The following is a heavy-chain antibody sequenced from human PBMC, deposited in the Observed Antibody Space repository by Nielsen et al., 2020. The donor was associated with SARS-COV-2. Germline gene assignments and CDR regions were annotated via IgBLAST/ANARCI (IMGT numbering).Heavy chain of an antibody. V-gene: IGHV3-23*01. D-gene: IGHD6-19*01. Sequence: GESLKISCAASGFTFSNFAMNWVRQAPGKGLEWVSTIGVSGGGTYYADSLKGRFTISRDNSTNTLYLQMNSLGADDTAIYYCTRRVAGGTMDVWGQGTMVSVSS. CDR2: IGVSGGGT. CDR1: GFTFSNFA. CDR3: TRRVAGGTMDV. J-gene: IGHJ6*02.